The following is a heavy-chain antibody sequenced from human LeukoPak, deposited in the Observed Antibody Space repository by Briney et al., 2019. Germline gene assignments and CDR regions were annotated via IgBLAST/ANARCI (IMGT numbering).Heavy chain of an antibody. Sequence: GGSLRLSCAASGFTFSSYGMHWVRQAPGKGLEWVAFIRYDGSNKYYADSVKGRFTISRDNSKNTLYLQMNSLRAEDTAVYYCAKDRCGNGVGCYYYYMDVWGKGTTVTISS. D-gene: IGHD2-8*01. CDR1: GFTFSSYG. V-gene: IGHV3-30*02. J-gene: IGHJ6*03. CDR2: IRYDGSNK. CDR3: AKDRCGNGVGCYYYYMDV.